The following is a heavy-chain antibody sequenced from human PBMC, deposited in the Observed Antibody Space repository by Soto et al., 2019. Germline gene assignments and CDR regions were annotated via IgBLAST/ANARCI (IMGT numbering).Heavy chain of an antibody. CDR3: ARHPYSSSWYFDY. CDR1: GGSISSSSYY. J-gene: IGHJ4*02. CDR2: IYYSGST. D-gene: IGHD6-13*01. V-gene: IGHV4-39*01. Sequence: PSETLSLTCTASGGSISSSSYYWGWIRQPPGKELEWIGSIYYSGSTYYNPSLKSRVTISVDTSKNQFSLKLSSVTAADTAVYYCARHPYSSSWYFDYWGQGTLVTVSS.